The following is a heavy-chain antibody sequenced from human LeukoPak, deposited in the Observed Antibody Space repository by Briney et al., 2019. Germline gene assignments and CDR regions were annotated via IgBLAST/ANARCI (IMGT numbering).Heavy chain of an antibody. J-gene: IGHJ4*02. CDR2: INPNSGGT. V-gene: IGHV1-2*02. D-gene: IGHD6-19*01. CDR3: AREEGSGCYDS. CDR1: GYTFTGYY. Sequence: ASVKVSCKASGYTFTGYYMHWVRQAPGQGLEWMGWINPNSGGTNYAQEFQGRVTMTRDTSITTAYMELSRLRSDDTAVYYCAREEGSGCYDSWGQGTRLTVSS.